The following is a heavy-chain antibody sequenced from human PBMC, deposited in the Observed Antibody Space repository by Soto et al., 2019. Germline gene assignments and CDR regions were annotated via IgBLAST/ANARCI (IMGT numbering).Heavy chain of an antibody. D-gene: IGHD3-16*01. CDR3: AKDHWGSY. CDR1: GFPFNTYA. V-gene: IGHV3-23*01. CDR2: ISHSGDSR. J-gene: IGHJ4*02. Sequence: EVQLLESGGGLVQPGGSRRLSCAASGFPFNTYAMGWVRQAPGKGLKWFSAISHSGDSRYYVGSVKGRFTISRDNSKNTLYLQMNTLSAEDTAVYYCAKDHWGSYSGQGTLVTVSS.